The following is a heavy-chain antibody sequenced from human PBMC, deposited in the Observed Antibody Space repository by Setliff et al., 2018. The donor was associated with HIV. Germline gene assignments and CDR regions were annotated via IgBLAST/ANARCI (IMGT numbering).Heavy chain of an antibody. V-gene: IGHV4-34*10. CDR2: INHSGNT. CDR3: TRRGADSYYPRPLDV. Sequence: PSETLSLTCAVYGGSFNGYSWSWIRLPPGKGLEWIGEINHSGNTNYNPSLKSRITMSVDTSKNQFSLRLNPVTAADTAIYYCTRRGADSYYPRPLDVWGKGTTVTVS. CDR1: GGSFNGYS. D-gene: IGHD3-10*01. J-gene: IGHJ6*03.